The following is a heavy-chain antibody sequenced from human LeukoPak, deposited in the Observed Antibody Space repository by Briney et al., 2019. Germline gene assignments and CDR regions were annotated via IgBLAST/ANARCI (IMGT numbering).Heavy chain of an antibody. CDR2: ISYDGSNK. CDR1: GFTFSSYG. CDR3: AKDSTYYYGSGSYIGRSGRDYYYYGMDV. Sequence: PGGSLRLSCAASGFTFSSYGMHWVRQAPGKGLEWVAVISYDGSNKYYADSVKGRFTISRDNSKTTLYLQMNSLRAEDTAVYYCAKDSTYYYGSGSYIGRSGRDYYYYGMDVWGQGTTVTVSS. D-gene: IGHD3-10*01. J-gene: IGHJ6*02. V-gene: IGHV3-30*18.